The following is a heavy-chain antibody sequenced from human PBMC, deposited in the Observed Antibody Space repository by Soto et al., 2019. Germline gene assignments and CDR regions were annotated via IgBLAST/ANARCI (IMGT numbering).Heavy chain of an antibody. V-gene: IGHV3-53*01. CDR1: GVTVSSNY. D-gene: IGHD2-15*01. CDR3: AREIIGYCSGGSCYGPYGMDV. J-gene: IGHJ6*02. CDR2: IYSGGST. Sequence: GGSLRLSCAASGVTVSSNYVSWVRQAPGKGLEWVSVIYSGGSTYYADSVKGRFTISRDNSKNTLYLQMNSLRAEDTAVYYCAREIIGYCSGGSCYGPYGMDVWGQGTTVTVSS.